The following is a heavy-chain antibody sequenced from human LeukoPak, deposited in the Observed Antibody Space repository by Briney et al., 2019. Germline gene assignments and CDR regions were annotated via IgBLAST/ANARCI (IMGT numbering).Heavy chain of an antibody. V-gene: IGHV4-39*01. CDR1: GGSISSSSYY. Sequence: PSETLPLTCTVSGGSISSSSYYWGWIRQPPGKGLEWIGSIYYSGSTYYNPSLKSRVTISVDTSKNQFSLKLSSVTAADTAVYYCARVKYCSSTSCYSYFDYWGQGTLVTVSS. CDR3: ARVKYCSSTSCYSYFDY. D-gene: IGHD2-2*01. CDR2: IYYSGST. J-gene: IGHJ4*02.